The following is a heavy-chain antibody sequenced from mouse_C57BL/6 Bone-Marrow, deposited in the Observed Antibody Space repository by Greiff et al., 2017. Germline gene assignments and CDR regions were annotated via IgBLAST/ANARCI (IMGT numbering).Heavy chain of an antibody. CDR3: ARRGPIYYYGSSYGYFDY. D-gene: IGHD1-1*01. CDR2: ISGGGGNT. Sequence: EVKVVESGGGLVKPGGSLKLSCAASGFTFSSYTMSWVRQTPEKRLEWVATISGGGGNTYYPDSVKGRFTISRDNAKNTLYLQMSSLRSEDTALYYCARRGPIYYYGSSYGYFDYWGQGTTLTVSS. CDR1: GFTFSSYT. V-gene: IGHV5-9*01. J-gene: IGHJ2*01.